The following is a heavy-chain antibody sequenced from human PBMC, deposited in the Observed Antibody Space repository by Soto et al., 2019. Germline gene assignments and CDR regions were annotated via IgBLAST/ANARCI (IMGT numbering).Heavy chain of an antibody. CDR2: ISYDGSNK. V-gene: IGHV3-30*18. CDR3: AKGIHWTTVTTLATMAKFDP. J-gene: IGHJ5*02. D-gene: IGHD4-4*01. CDR1: GFTFSSYG. Sequence: QVQLVESGGGVVQPGRSLRLSCAASGFTFSSYGMHWVRQAPGKGLEWVAVISYDGSNKYYAYSVKGRFTISRDNSKNTLYLQMNSLRAEDTAVYYCAKGIHWTTVTTLATMAKFDPWGQGTLVTVSS.